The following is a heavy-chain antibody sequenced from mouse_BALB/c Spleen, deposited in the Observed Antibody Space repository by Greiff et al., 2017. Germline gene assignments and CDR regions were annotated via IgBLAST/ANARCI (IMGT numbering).Heavy chain of an antibody. J-gene: IGHJ2*01. Sequence: EVQLVESGAELVKPGASVKLSCTASGFNIKDTYMHWVKQRPEQGLEWIGRIDPANGNTKYDPKFQGKATITADTSSNTAYLQLSSLTSEDTAVYYCAITTVVADYFDYWGQGTTLTVSS. CDR1: GFNIKDTY. V-gene: IGHV14-3*02. CDR2: IDPANGNT. D-gene: IGHD1-1*01. CDR3: AITTVVADYFDY.